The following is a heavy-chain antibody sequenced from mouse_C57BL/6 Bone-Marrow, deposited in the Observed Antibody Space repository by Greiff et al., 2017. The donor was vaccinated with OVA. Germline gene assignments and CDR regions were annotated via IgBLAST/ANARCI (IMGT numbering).Heavy chain of an antibody. Sequence: QVQLQQSGAELARPGASVKLSCKASGYTFTRYGISWVKQRPGQGLEWIGEIYPRSGNTYYNEKFKGKATLTADKSSSTAYMELRSLTSEDSAVYFCARPMVSPFAYWGQGTLVTVSA. V-gene: IGHV1-81*01. CDR2: IYPRSGNT. CDR3: ARPMVSPFAY. CDR1: GYTFTRYG. J-gene: IGHJ3*01. D-gene: IGHD2-2*01.